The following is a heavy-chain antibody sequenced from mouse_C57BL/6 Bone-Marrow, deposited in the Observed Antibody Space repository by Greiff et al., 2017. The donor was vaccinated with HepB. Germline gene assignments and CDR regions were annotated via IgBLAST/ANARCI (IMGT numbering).Heavy chain of an antibody. V-gene: IGHV1-5*01. CDR3: TRGDYGHFDY. CDR2: IDPETGGT. Sequence: EVQLVESGTVLARPGASVKMSCKTSGYTFTSYWMHWVKQRPGQGLEWIGAIDPETGGTAYNQKFKGKAILTADKSSSTAYMELRSLTSEDSAVYYCTRGDYGHFDYWGQGTTLTVSS. CDR1: GYTFTSYW. D-gene: IGHD1-1*01. J-gene: IGHJ2*01.